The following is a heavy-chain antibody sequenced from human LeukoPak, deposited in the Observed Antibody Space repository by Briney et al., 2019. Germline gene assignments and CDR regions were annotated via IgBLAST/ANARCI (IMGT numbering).Heavy chain of an antibody. D-gene: IGHD4-11*01. CDR3: ARDNAYMFDF. J-gene: IGHJ4*02. Sequence: SETLSLTCTVSGGSISSSSYYWGWIRQPPGKGLEWIGSIYYSGSTYYNPSLKSRVTISVDTSKNQFSLKLSSVTAADTAVYYCARDNAYMFDFWGQGTQVTVSS. CDR2: IYYSGST. V-gene: IGHV4-39*02. CDR1: GGSISSSSYY.